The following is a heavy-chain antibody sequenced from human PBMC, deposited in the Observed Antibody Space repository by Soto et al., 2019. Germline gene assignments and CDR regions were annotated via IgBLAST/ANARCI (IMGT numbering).Heavy chain of an antibody. CDR3: ARGGYYDNSWGKLSHYGLDV. J-gene: IGHJ6*02. CDR2: ISPYNDYT. D-gene: IGHD3-16*01. CDR1: GYTFIRYG. V-gene: IGHV1-18*01. Sequence: QVQLAQSANEVKKPGASARVSCKAAGYTFIRYGIAWVRQAPGQGLEWMGRISPYNDYTVYAQKFQGRVSMTADTSTRTVYMNLRGLKSDDTAVYYCARGGYYDNSWGKLSHYGLDVWGQGTSVSVSS.